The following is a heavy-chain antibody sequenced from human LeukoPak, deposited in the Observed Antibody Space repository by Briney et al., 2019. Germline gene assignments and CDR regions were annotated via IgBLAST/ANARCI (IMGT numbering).Heavy chain of an antibody. Sequence: PGGSLRLSCAASGFIFSNYAMSWVRQAPGKGLEWVAVISFDGNKRYYADSVKGRFTISRDNSKNTLSVEVNSLRPEDTAVYYCAKDHLHIFGSGSYIDFWGQGTLVTVSP. CDR2: ISFDGNKR. D-gene: IGHD3-10*01. CDR1: GFIFSNYA. J-gene: IGHJ4*02. CDR3: AKDHLHIFGSGSYIDF. V-gene: IGHV3-30*18.